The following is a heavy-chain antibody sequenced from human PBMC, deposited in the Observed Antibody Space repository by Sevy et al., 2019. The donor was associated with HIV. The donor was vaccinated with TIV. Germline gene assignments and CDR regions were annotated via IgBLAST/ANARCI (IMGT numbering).Heavy chain of an antibody. D-gene: IGHD2-21*02. CDR3: ARVGVSYCTDDCYHRFDY. CDR2: ISYDGSKN. Sequence: GSLRLSCAASGFTFSSYALLWVRQAPGKGLEWVSLISYDGSKNYYSDSVKGRFAISRDESKTTLFLQMNSLRSEDTAIYYCARVGVSYCTDDCYHRFDYWGRGTLVTVSS. CDR1: GFTFSSYA. J-gene: IGHJ4*02. V-gene: IGHV3-30*09.